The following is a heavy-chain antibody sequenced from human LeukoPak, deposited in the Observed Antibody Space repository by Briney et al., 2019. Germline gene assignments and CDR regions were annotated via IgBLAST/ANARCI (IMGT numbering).Heavy chain of an antibody. CDR3: AKASDYYDSSGYYDY. D-gene: IGHD3-22*01. J-gene: IGHJ4*02. CDR1: GFTFSSYA. V-gene: IGHV3-33*06. Sequence: PGASVRLSCAASGFTFSSYAMHWVRQAPGQGLEWLAVIWYDGSNKYYADSVKGRFTISRDNSKNTLYLQMNSLRAEDTAVYYCAKASDYYDSSGYYDYWGQGILVTVSS. CDR2: IWYDGSNK.